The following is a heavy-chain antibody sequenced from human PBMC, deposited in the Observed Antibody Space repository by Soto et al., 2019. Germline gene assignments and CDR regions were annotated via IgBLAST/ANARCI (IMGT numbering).Heavy chain of an antibody. CDR2: TNTDGSST. CDR1: GFTFSTYW. Sequence: EVQLVESGGGLVQPGWSLRLSCAASGFTFSTYWMHWVRQAPGKGLVWVSRTNTDGSSTTYADSVEGRFTISRDNAKNTLYLQMNSLRAEDTAVYYCARGTRVIPAESHFDYWGQGTLVTVSS. CDR3: ARGTRVIPAESHFDY. D-gene: IGHD2-2*01. V-gene: IGHV3-74*01. J-gene: IGHJ4*02.